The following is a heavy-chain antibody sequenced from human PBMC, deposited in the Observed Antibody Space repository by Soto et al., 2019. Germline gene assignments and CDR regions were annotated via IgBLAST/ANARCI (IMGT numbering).Heavy chain of an antibody. CDR2: INHSGRT. J-gene: IGHJ5*02. D-gene: IGHD1-26*01. CDR3: ARVGVGAPGSDRNGDCFDP. Sequence: PSETLSLTCAVYGGSVSGYYWSWIRYPPGKGLQWIGEINHSGRTNYNASLKSRVTISVDTSKNQCSLKLSSVTAADTVVHYCARVGVGAPGSDRNGDCFDPWGQGILVTVSS. V-gene: IGHV4-34*01. CDR1: GGSVSGYY.